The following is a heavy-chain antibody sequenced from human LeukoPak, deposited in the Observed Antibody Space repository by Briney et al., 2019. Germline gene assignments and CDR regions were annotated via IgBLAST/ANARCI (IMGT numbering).Heavy chain of an antibody. V-gene: IGHV3-33*01. CDR1: GFTFSSYG. CDR2: IWYDGSNK. D-gene: IGHD3-10*01. Sequence: PGGSLRLSCAASGFTFSSYGMHWVRQAPGKGLDWVAVIWYDGSNKYYADSVKGRFTISRDNSKNTPYLQMNSLRAEDTAMYYCARDAFRRAGMDVWAKGTTVTVSS. CDR3: ARDAFRRAGMDV. J-gene: IGHJ6*04.